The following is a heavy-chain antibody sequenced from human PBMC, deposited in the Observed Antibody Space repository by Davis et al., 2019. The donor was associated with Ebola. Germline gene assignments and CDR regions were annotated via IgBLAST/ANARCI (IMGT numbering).Heavy chain of an antibody. V-gene: IGHV1-46*01. D-gene: IGHD2-15*01. CDR2: INPSGGST. Sequence: ASVKVSCKASGGTFSSYAISWVRQAPGQGLEWMGIINPSGGSTSYAQKFQGRVTMTRDTSTSTVYMELSSLRSEDTAVYYCARGFNCSGGSCYVPSNGMDVWGQGTTVTVSS. CDR3: ARGFNCSGGSCYVPSNGMDV. J-gene: IGHJ6*02. CDR1: GGTFSSYA.